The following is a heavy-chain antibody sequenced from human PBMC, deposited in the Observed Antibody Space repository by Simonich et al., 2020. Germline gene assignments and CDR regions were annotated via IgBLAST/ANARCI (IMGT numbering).Heavy chain of an antibody. CDR3: ARWTATGYYFDY. V-gene: IGHV3-53*01. J-gene: IGHJ4*02. Sequence: EVQLVESGGGLIQPGGSLRLSCAASGFTVSSNYMSWVRQAPGKGVGGGSVIDSGGSTYDADSVKGRFTISRDNSKNTLDLQINSLRAEDTAVYYCARWTATGYYFDYWGQGTLVTVSS. CDR1: GFTVSSNY. D-gene: IGHD1-1*01. CDR2: IDSGGST.